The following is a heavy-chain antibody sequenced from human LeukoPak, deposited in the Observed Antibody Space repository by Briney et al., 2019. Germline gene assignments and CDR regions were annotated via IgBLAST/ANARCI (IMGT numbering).Heavy chain of an antibody. D-gene: IGHD2/OR15-2a*01. J-gene: IGHJ5*02. CDR3: ARIGMENFYDL. Sequence: GGSLRLSCAAPGFTFSGVSMHWIRQAPGRGLEYVSAINGNGDKTFYTDSVRGRFTIFRDNSKNTLFLQMGSLRGEDTALYFCARIGMENFYDLWGQGTLVTVSS. V-gene: IGHV3-64*02. CDR1: GFTFSGVS. CDR2: INGNGDKT.